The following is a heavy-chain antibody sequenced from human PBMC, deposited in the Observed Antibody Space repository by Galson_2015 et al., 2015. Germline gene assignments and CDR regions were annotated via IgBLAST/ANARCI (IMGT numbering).Heavy chain of an antibody. CDR1: GFTFSSYG. CDR2: ISYDGNNK. D-gene: IGHD2-15*01. CDR3: AKNLRIKIAAPEY. V-gene: IGHV3-30*18. Sequence: SLRLSRAASGFTFSSYGMHWVRQAPGKGLEWVAVISYDGNNKYYADSVKGRFTISRGNSKNTLYLQMNSLRAEDTAVYYCAKNLRIKIAAPEYWGQGTVVTVSS. J-gene: IGHJ4*02.